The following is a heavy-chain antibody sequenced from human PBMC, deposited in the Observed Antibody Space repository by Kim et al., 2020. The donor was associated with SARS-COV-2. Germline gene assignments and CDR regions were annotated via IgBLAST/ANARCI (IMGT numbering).Heavy chain of an antibody. CDR2: GKTK. CDR3: VASLGDY. V-gene: IGHV3-74*01. J-gene: IGHJ4*02. D-gene: IGHD5-12*01. Sequence: GKTKTHAGSVKGRFTISRDNAKNTLYLQMNSLGAEDTAVYYCVASLGDYWGQGTLVAVSS.